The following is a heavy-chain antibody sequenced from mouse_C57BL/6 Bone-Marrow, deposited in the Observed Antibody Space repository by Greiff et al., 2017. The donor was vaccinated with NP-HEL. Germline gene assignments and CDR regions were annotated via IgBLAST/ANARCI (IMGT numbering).Heavy chain of an antibody. CDR2: INPGSGGT. CDR1: GYAFTNYL. V-gene: IGHV1-54*01. Sequence: QVQLQQSGAELVRPGTSVTVSCKASGYAFTNYLIEWVKQRPGQGLEWIGVINPGSGGTNYNEKFKGKATLTADKSSSTAYMQLSSLTSEDSAVYFCARWGRGWYFDVWGTGTTVTVSS. CDR3: ARWGRGWYFDV. J-gene: IGHJ1*03.